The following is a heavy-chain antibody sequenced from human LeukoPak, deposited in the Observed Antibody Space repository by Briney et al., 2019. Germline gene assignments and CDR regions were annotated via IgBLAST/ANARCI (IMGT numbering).Heavy chain of an antibody. D-gene: IGHD1-26*01. CDR3: ARSNSGSPYYYYYYMDV. CDR2: IYTSGST. V-gene: IGHV4-4*07. J-gene: IGHJ6*03. CDR1: GGSISSYY. Sequence: SETLSLTCTVSGGSISSYYWSWIRQPAGKGPEWIGRIYTSGSTNYNPSLKSRVTMSVDASKNQFSLKLSSVTAADTAVYYCARSNSGSPYYYYYYMDVWGKGTTVTISS.